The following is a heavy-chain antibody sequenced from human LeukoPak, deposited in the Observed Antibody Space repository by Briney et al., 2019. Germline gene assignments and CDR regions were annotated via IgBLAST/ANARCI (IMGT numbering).Heavy chain of an antibody. CDR1: GFTFSSYS. D-gene: IGHD3-3*01. Sequence: GGSLRLSCAASGFTFSSYSMNWVRQAPGKGLEWVSSISSSSSYIYYADSVKGRFTIYRDNPKNSLYLQMNSLRAEDTAVYYCARSYYDFWSGGMDVWGQGTTVTVSS. V-gene: IGHV3-21*01. J-gene: IGHJ6*02. CDR3: ARSYYDFWSGGMDV. CDR2: ISSSSSYI.